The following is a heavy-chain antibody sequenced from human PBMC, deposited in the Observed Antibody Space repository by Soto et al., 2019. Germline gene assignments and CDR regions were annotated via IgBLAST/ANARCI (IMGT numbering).Heavy chain of an antibody. J-gene: IGHJ4*02. V-gene: IGHV3-33*01. CDR2: IWYDGSNK. D-gene: IGHD6-13*01. CDR1: GFTFSSYG. Sequence: GGSLRLSCAASGFTFSSYGMHWVRQAPGKGLEWVAVIWYDGSNKYYADSVKGRFTISRDNSKNTLYLQMNSLRAEDTAVYYCARDVGNQQPDSGFDYWGQGTLVTVSS. CDR3: ARDVGNQQPDSGFDY.